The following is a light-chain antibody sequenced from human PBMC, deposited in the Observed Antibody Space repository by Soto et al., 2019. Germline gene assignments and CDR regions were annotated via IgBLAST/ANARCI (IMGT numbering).Light chain of an antibody. Sequence: EIVLTQSPSTLSLSPGERATLSCRASQSVSSSYFTRYLEWPGQAPRLLIYGASSGATGIPDRISGSGSGTDFTLTISRLEPEDFAVYYCQQYGSSAWTFGQGTKVDI. J-gene: IGKJ1*01. CDR2: GAS. CDR3: QQYGSSAWT. CDR1: QSVSSSY. V-gene: IGKV3-20*01.